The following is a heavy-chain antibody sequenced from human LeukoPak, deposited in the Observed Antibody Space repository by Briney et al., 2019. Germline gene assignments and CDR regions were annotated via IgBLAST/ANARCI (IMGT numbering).Heavy chain of an antibody. D-gene: IGHD4-17*01. CDR3: ARLYGGYGDYYFDY. Sequence: PGGSLRLSCAASGFTFISYWMHWVRQAPGNGLVWISRINSDGSSTSYADSVKGRFTISRDNAKNTLYLQMNSLRAEDTAVYYCARLYGGYGDYYFDYWGQGTLVTISS. V-gene: IGHV3-74*01. J-gene: IGHJ4*02. CDR1: GFTFISYW. CDR2: INSDGSST.